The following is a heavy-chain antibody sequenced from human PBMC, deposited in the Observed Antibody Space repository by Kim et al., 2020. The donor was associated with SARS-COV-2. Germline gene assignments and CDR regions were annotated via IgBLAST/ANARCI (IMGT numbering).Heavy chain of an antibody. V-gene: IGHV4-59*13. CDR3: ARDPLPRGYYYYGMDV. CDR1: GGSISSYY. CDR2: IYYSGST. J-gene: IGHJ6*02. Sequence: SETLSLTCTVSGGSISSYYWSWIRQPPGKGLEWIGYIYYSGSTNYNPSLKSRVTISVDTSKNQFSLKLSSVTAADTAVYYCARDPLPRGYYYYGMDVWGQGTTVTVSS.